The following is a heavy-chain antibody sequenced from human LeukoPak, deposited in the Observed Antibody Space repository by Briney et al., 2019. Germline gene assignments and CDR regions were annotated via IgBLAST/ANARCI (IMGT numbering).Heavy chain of an antibody. CDR2: INPISGAT. Sequence: ASMTVSCKASGYTFTDYHIHWVRQAPGQGLEWMGWINPISGATIYAAKFQGRVIMTRDTSISTAFMELKRLQSDDTAVYLCARDLRRSTSESGGTYYYGMDAWGQGTTVTVSS. J-gene: IGHJ6*02. V-gene: IGHV1-2*02. CDR3: ARDLRRSTSESGGTYYYGMDA. D-gene: IGHD2-2*01. CDR1: GYTFTDYH.